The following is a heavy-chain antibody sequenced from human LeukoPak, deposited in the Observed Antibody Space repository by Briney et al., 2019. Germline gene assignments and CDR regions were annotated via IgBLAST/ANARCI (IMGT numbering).Heavy chain of an antibody. CDR1: GGSISSHY. Sequence: PSETLSLTCTVSGGSISSHYWNWIRQPPGKGLEWIGYIYYSGGTNFNPSLKSRVTISVDTSRTQFSLKLTSVTAADTAIYYCGKTDIYFNPIDYWGPGSLVTVSS. J-gene: IGHJ4*02. V-gene: IGHV4-59*11. D-gene: IGHD3-9*01. CDR2: IYYSGGT. CDR3: GKTDIYFNPIDY.